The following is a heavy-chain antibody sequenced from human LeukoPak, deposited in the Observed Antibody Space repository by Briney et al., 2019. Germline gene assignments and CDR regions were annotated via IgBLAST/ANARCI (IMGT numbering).Heavy chain of an antibody. CDR1: GFTFSKYA. CDR3: AKSLRGYSSSRFDS. V-gene: IGHV3-23*01. CDR2: ISGSDATT. J-gene: IGHJ4*02. D-gene: IGHD6-6*01. Sequence: GGSLRLSCAASGFTFSKYAVSWVRQAPGKGLEWVSAISGSDATTYYADSVKGRFTISRDNSKNTLYLQMNSLRAEDTAVYYCAKSLRGYSSSRFDSWGQGTLVTVSS.